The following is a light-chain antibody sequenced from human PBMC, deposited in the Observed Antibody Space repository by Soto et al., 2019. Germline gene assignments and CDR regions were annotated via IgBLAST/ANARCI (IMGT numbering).Light chain of an antibody. Sequence: EILLTQSPDTLSVSLGERATLSCRASQSVGTHLAWYQQKPGQAPRLLIFDASKRTTGTPDRFSGSGSGTEFTLTISDLQSDDPAVYYCQQKGEWRTFSQGTKVDI. CDR1: QSVGTH. CDR3: QQKGEWRT. V-gene: IGKV3-15*01. J-gene: IGKJ1*01. CDR2: DAS.